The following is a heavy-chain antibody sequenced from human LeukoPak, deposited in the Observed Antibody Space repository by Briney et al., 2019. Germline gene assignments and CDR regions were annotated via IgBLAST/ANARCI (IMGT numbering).Heavy chain of an antibody. J-gene: IGHJ4*02. D-gene: IGHD2-15*01. CDR2: LYYSGST. CDR1: GGSVSSSFYY. V-gene: IGHV4-39*01. Sequence: PSETLSLTCTVSGGSVSSSFYYWGWIRQPPGKGLEWIGSLYYSGSTHYNPSLKSRVTMSVDTSKNQFSLKLSSVTAEDTAVYFCASAATYSVDYWGQGTLVTVSS. CDR3: ASAATYSVDY.